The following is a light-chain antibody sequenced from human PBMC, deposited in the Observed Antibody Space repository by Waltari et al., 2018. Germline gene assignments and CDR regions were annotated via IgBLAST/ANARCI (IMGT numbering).Light chain of an antibody. CDR1: ELGDYF. CDR3: QAWDSSTVV. J-gene: IGLJ2*01. V-gene: IGLV3-1*01. CDR2: QDS. Sequence: SYELTQPPSVSVSPGQTASITCSGDELGDYFACWYQQKPGQSPVLVIYQDSKRHSGIPERFSGSNSGNTATLTISGTQAMDEADYYCQAWDSSTVVFGGGTKLTVL.